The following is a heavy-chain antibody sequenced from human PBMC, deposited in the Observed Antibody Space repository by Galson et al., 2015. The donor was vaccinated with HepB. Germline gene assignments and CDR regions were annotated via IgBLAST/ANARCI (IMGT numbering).Heavy chain of an antibody. CDR3: ARWGRLGELSLSYYFDY. V-gene: IGHV3-23*01. J-gene: IGHJ4*02. CDR2: ISGSDGST. CDR1: GFIFSNYA. Sequence: SLRLSCAASGFIFSNYAMSWVRQAPGKGLEWVSTISGSDGSTYYAGSVKGRFTISRDKSKNTLYLQMNSLRAEDTAVYYCARWGRLGELSLSYYFDYWGQGTLVTVSS. D-gene: IGHD3-16*02.